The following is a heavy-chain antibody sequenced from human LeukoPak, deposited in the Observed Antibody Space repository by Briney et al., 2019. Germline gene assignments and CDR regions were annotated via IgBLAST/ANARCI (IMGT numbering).Heavy chain of an antibody. CDR2: IRYDGSNK. CDR3: ATYYYGSGSYYNVNFDY. Sequence: GGSLRLSCAASGFTFSSYGMHWVRQAPGKGLEWVAFIRYDGSNKYYADSVKGRFTISRDNSKNTLYLQMNSLRAEDTAVYYCATYYYGSGSYYNVNFDYWGQGTLVTVSS. D-gene: IGHD3-10*01. CDR1: GFTFSSYG. V-gene: IGHV3-30*02. J-gene: IGHJ4*02.